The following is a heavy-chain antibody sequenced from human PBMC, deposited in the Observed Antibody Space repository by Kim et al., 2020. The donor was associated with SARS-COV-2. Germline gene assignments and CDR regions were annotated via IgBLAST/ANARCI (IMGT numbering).Heavy chain of an antibody. D-gene: IGHD3-22*01. CDR3: ARDLYDSSGYYTPPDAFDI. J-gene: IGHJ3*02. Sequence: GGSLRLSCAASGFTFSDYYMSWIRQAPGKGLEWVSYISSSGSTINYADSVKGRFTISRDNAKNSLYLQMNSLRAEDTAVYYCARDLYDSSGYYTPPDAFDIWGQGTMVTVSS. CDR2: ISSSGSTI. V-gene: IGHV3-11*04. CDR1: GFTFSDYY.